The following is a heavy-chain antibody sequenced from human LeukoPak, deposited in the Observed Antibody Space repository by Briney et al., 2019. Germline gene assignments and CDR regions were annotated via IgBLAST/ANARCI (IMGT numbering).Heavy chain of an antibody. J-gene: IGHJ4*02. CDR2: IKQDGSEK. CDR1: GFTFSSYW. D-gene: IGHD3-22*01. Sequence: PGGSLRLSCAAPGFTFSSYWMSWVRQAPGKGLEWVANIKQDGSEKYYVDSVKGRFTISRDNAKNSLYLQMNSLRAEDTAVYYCARDSSPNKYYYDSSGYSYWGQGTLVTVSS. V-gene: IGHV3-7*01. CDR3: ARDSSPNKYYYDSSGYSY.